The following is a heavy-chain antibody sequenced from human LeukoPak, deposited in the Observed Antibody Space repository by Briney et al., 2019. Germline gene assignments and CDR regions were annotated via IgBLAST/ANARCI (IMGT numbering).Heavy chain of an antibody. CDR1: GYGFTTYW. Sequence: GESLKISCKSSGYGFTTYWIGWVRQMPGKGLEWVGIIFPGDSDTIYSPSFQGQVTISADYSINTAYLHWSSLRASDTAVYYCARLNTNVPDYWGQGTLVTDSS. V-gene: IGHV5-51*01. D-gene: IGHD2-8*01. J-gene: IGHJ4*02. CDR2: IFPGDSDT. CDR3: ARLNTNVPDY.